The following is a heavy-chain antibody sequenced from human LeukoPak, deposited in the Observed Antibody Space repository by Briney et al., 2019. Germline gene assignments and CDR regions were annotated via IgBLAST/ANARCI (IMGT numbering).Heavy chain of an antibody. CDR2: ISYDGSNK. J-gene: IGHJ4*02. V-gene: IGHV3-30-3*01. CDR1: GFTFSSYA. Sequence: GGSLRLSCAASGFTFSSYAMHWVRQAPGKGLEWVAVISYDGSNKHYADSVKGRFTISRDNSKNTLYLQMNSLRAEDTAVYYCAKDLLSHYYDSSGDDYWGQGTLVTVSS. D-gene: IGHD3-22*01. CDR3: AKDLLSHYYDSSGDDY.